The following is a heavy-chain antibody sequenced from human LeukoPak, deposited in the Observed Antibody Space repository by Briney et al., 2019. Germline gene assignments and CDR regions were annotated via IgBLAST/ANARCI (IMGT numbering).Heavy chain of an antibody. J-gene: IGHJ3*02. CDR3: ARGEVAALLDAFDI. Sequence: GASVKVSCKASGYTFTSYDINWVRQATGQGLEWMGWMNPNSGNTGYAQKFQGRVTMTRNTSISTAYMELSSLRSEDTAVYYCARGEVAALLDAFDIWGQGQWSPSLQ. V-gene: IGHV1-8*01. CDR1: GYTFTSYD. CDR2: MNPNSGNT. D-gene: IGHD2-15*01.